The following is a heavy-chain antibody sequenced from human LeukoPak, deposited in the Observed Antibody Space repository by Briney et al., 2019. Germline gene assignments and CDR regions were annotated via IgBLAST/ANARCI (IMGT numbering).Heavy chain of an antibody. D-gene: IGHD1-1*01. V-gene: IGHV3-48*04. Sequence: GGSLRLSCGASGFTFNRFCMSWVRQAPGKGLEWISYISGSGTTIYYADSVKGRFTISRDNAKNSLYLQMNSLRAEDTAVYYCVRTWNTYWGQGTLVTVSS. CDR2: ISGSGTTI. J-gene: IGHJ4*02. CDR1: GFTFNRFC. CDR3: VRTWNTY.